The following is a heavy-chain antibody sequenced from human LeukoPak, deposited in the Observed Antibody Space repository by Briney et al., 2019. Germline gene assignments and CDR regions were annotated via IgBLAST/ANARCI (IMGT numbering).Heavy chain of an antibody. CDR3: ARDLYVTYCGGDCSEYYFDY. V-gene: IGHV3-21*01. D-gene: IGHD2-21*02. CDR1: GFTFSSYS. CDR2: ISSSSSYI. J-gene: IGHJ4*02. Sequence: GGSLRLSCAASGFTFSSYSMNWVRQAPGKGLEWVSSISSSSSYIYYADSVKGRFTISRDNAKNSLYLQMNSLRAEDTAVYYCARDLYVTYCGGDCSEYYFDYWGQGTLVTVSS.